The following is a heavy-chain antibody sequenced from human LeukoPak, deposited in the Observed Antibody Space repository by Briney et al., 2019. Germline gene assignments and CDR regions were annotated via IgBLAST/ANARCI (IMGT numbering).Heavy chain of an antibody. V-gene: IGHV4-4*07. J-gene: IGHJ4*02. CDR2: IYSGGTT. Sequence: SETLSLTCTFSGGXISSYYWSWIRQPAGKGLEWIGRIYSGGTTNYNPSLRSRVTLSLDTSKNQISLKLSSVTAADSAVYYCARVTCSGGSCYDHDYWGQGTLVTVSS. CDR3: ARVTCSGGSCYDHDY. CDR1: GGXISSYY. D-gene: IGHD2-15*01.